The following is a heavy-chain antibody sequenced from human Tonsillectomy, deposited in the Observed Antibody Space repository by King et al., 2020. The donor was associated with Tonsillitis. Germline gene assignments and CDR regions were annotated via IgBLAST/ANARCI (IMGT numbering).Heavy chain of an antibody. V-gene: IGHV3-74*01. CDR2: INSDGSTT. CDR1: GFTFSYYW. Sequence: VQLVESGGGLVQPGGSLRLSCAASGFTFSYYWMHWVRHAPGEGLVWVSRINSDGSTTGYADSVKGRFTISRDNAKNTLYLQINSLRAEDTAVYYCAAGAYCGGDCYSSDYWGQGTLVTVSS. J-gene: IGHJ4*02. D-gene: IGHD2-21*02. CDR3: AAGAYCGGDCYSSDY.